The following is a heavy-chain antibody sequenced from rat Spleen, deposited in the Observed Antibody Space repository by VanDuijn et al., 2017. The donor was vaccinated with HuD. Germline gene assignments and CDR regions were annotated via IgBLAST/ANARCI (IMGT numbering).Heavy chain of an antibody. Sequence: EVQLVESGGGLVQPGRSMKLSCAVSGLTFNNYYMAWVRQAPFTGLEWVASISHDGGNAYYRDSVKGRFTISRNNEQSTLYLQRDRLRSEETATYYGARRGCGSYYIDYGGQGVMVTVSS. CDR1: GLTFNNYY. V-gene: IGHV5S11*01. D-gene: IGHD1-3*01. CDR3: ARRGCGSYYIDY. J-gene: IGHJ2*01. CDR2: ISHDGGNA.